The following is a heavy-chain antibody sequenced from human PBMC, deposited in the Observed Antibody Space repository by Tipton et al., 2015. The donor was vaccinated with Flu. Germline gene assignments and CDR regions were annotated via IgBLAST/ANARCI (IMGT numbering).Heavy chain of an antibody. CDR3: ARDPPDSSSWYGEDY. J-gene: IGHJ4*02. CDR1: GGSISSYY. CDR2: IYYSGST. D-gene: IGHD6-13*01. V-gene: IGHV4-59*12. Sequence: TLSLTCTVSGGSISSYYWSWIRQPPGKGLEWIGYIYYSGSTNYSPSLKSRVTMSVDTSKNQFSLKLSSVTAADTAVYYCARDPPDSSSWYGEDYWGQGTLVTVSS.